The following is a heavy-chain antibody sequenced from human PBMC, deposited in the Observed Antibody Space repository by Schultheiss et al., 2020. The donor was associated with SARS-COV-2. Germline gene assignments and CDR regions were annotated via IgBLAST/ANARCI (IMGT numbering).Heavy chain of an antibody. D-gene: IGHD4-17*01. J-gene: IGHJ4*02. CDR2: INHSGST. CDR3: ARVEDYGDSFDY. CDR1: GGSFSGYY. Sequence: SETLSLTCAVYGGSFSGYYWSWIRQPPGKGLEWIGEINHSGSTNYNPSLKSRVTISVDTSKNQFSLKLSSVTAADTAVYYCARVEDYGDSFDYWGQGTLVTVSS. V-gene: IGHV4-34*01.